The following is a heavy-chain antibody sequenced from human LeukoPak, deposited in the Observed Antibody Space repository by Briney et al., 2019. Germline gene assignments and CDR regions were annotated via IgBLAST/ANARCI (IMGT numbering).Heavy chain of an antibody. CDR1: GFTFNNYA. D-gene: IGHD3-10*01. J-gene: IGHJ5*02. Sequence: GGSLRLSCAASGFTFNNYAMSWVRQAPGKGLEWVSSINDSGGRTYYADSVKGRFTISRDNSKNTLYLQMNSLRAEDTAVYYCAKDRATMVRGVTRSFDPWGQGTLVPVSS. CDR2: INDSGGRT. CDR3: AKDRATMVRGVTRSFDP. V-gene: IGHV3-23*01.